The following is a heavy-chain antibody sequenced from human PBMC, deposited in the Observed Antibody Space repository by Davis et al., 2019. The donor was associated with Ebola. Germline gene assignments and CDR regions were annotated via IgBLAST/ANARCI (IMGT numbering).Heavy chain of an antibody. Sequence: AASVKVSCKASGYTFDNYAVTWVRQAPGQGVEWMGRINPNFGGKIYAQKFQDRVTMTIDTSISTAYMELSRLRSDDTAVYYCARADASIVVVIASFDYWGQGTLVTVSS. D-gene: IGHD3-22*01. CDR1: GYTFDNYA. J-gene: IGHJ4*02. V-gene: IGHV1-2*06. CDR3: ARADASIVVVIASFDY. CDR2: INPNFGGK.